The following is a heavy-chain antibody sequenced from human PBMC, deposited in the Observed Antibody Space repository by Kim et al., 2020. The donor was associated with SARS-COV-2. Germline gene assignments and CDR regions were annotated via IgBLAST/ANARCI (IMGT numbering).Heavy chain of an antibody. D-gene: IGHD2-21*02. Sequence: DAVRGRFTITRDNTRNTVYLQMNSRRAEDTAVYYCARLGPVTANYYYGMDVWGQGTTVTVSS. CDR3: ARLGPVTANYYYGMDV. J-gene: IGHJ6*02. V-gene: IGHV3-30*07.